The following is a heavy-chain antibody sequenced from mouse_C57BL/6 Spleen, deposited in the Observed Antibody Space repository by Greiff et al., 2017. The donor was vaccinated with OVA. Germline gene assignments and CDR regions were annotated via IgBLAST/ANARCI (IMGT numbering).Heavy chain of an antibody. CDR2: IYPGSGST. Sequence: QVQLQQPGAELVKPGASVKMSCKASGYTFTSYWITWVKQRPGQGLEWIGDIYPGSGSTNYNEKFKSKATLTVDTSSSTAYMQLSSLTSEDSAVYYWARWDYYGSSYVAWFAYWGQGTLVTVSA. D-gene: IGHD1-1*01. CDR3: ARWDYYGSSYVAWFAY. J-gene: IGHJ3*01. V-gene: IGHV1-55*01. CDR1: GYTFTSYW.